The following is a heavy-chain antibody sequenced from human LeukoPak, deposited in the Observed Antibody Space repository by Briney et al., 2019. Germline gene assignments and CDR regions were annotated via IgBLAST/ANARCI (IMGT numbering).Heavy chain of an antibody. CDR3: AKDLLGLSPVNFDY. CDR2: ISGSGGST. CDR1: GFTFSSYA. V-gene: IGHV3-23*01. J-gene: IGHJ4*02. D-gene: IGHD4-17*01. Sequence: VGSLRLSCAASGFTFSSYAMSWVRQAPGKGLEWVSPISGSGGSTYYADSVKGRFTISRDNSKNTLYLQMNSLRAEDTAVYYCAKDLLGLSPVNFDYWGQGTLVTVSS.